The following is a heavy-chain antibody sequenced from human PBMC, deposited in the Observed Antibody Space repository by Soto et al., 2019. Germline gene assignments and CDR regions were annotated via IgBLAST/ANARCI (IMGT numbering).Heavy chain of an antibody. D-gene: IGHD5-18*01. CDR2: ISYDGSNK. CDR3: ARDPLWGTAMVLWYFDL. Sequence: GGSLRLSCAASEFTFSSYAMHWVRQAPGKGLEWVAVISYDGSNKYYADSVKGRFTISRDNSKNTLYLQMNSLRAEDTAVYYCARDPLWGTAMVLWYFDLWGRGTLVTVSS. J-gene: IGHJ2*01. V-gene: IGHV3-30-3*01. CDR1: EFTFSSYA.